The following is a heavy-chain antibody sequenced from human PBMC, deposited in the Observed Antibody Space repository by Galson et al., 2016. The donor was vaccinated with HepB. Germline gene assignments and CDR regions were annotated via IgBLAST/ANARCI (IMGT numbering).Heavy chain of an antibody. Sequence: CSISGDSVSSNRANWYWIRQSPSRGLEWLGRTYYRSKWYNDYAVSVKSRITINPDTSKNQFSLQLNSVTPEDTALYYCARDQPYCTSTSCYGRYFDPWGQGTLVTVSS. J-gene: IGHJ5*02. D-gene: IGHD2-2*01. CDR1: GDSVSSNRAN. CDR2: TYYRSKWYN. CDR3: ARDQPYCTSTSCYGRYFDP. V-gene: IGHV6-1*01.